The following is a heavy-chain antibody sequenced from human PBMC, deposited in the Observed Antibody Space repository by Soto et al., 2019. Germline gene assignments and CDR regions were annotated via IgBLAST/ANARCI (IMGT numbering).Heavy chain of an antibody. J-gene: IGHJ4*02. V-gene: IGHV3-30*18. CDR3: AKDQMGRGWRTLDS. Sequence: QVQMVESGGGVVQPGTSLRLSCVVTGLTFSGYGMHWVRQAPGKGLEWVADITYDGSSTYYADAVKGRFTVSRDNSKNILYLQMTCLRGDDSAMYYCAKDQMGRGWRTLDSWGQGTLVIVSS. CDR1: GLTFSGYG. CDR2: ITYDGSST. D-gene: IGHD3-10*01.